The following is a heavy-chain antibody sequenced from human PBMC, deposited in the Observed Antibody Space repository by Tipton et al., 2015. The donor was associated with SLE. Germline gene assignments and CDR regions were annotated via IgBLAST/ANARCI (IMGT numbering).Heavy chain of an antibody. CDR1: GYSLSSGYY. CDR3: ARDLVFWTYYFDY. CDR2: IYQSGST. D-gene: IGHD3/OR15-3a*01. Sequence: LRLSCAVSGYSLSSGYYWGWIRQPPGKGLEWIGSIYQSGSTYYNPSLQSRATLSVDTSKNQFSLKLSSVTAADTAVYYCARDLVFWTYYFDYWGQGTLVTVSS. V-gene: IGHV4-38-2*02. J-gene: IGHJ4*02.